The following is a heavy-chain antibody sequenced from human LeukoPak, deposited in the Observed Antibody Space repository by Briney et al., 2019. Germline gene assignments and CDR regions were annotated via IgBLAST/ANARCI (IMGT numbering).Heavy chain of an antibody. D-gene: IGHD2-15*01. V-gene: IGHV1-69*13. CDR2: IIPIFGTA. Sequence: LVKVSCKASGGTFSSYAISWVRQAPGQGLEWMGGIIPIFGTANYAQKFQGRVTITADESTSTAYMELSSLRSEDTAVYYCASCSGGSCYTSRTFYYWGQGTLVTVSS. CDR3: ASCSGGSCYTSRTFYY. J-gene: IGHJ4*02. CDR1: GGTFSSYA.